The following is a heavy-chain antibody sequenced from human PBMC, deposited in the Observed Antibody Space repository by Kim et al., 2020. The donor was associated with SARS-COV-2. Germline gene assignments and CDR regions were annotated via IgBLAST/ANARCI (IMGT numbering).Heavy chain of an antibody. V-gene: IGHV3-30*18. Sequence: GGSLRLSCAASGFTFSSYGMHWVRQAPGKGLEWVAVISYDGSNKYYADSVKGRFTISRDNSKNTLYLQMNSLRAEDTAVYYCAKDRRYSGYDPSVFWGQGTLVTVSS. J-gene: IGHJ4*02. CDR3: AKDRRYSGYDPSVF. D-gene: IGHD5-12*01. CDR1: GFTFSSYG. CDR2: ISYDGSNK.